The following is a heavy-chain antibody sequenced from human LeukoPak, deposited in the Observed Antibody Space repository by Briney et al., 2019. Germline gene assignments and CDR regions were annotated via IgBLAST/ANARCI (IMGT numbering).Heavy chain of an antibody. J-gene: IGHJ3*02. CDR2: IYSGGTI. D-gene: IGHD3-10*01. Sequence: GGSLRLSCAASGFTVSSSYMTWVRPAPGGGLEWVSVIYSGGTIYYADSVKGRFTISRDNSKNTLYLQLNSLRAEAPAVYYCARHRSGSPDDAFDIWGQGTMVTVSS. CDR3: ARHRSGSPDDAFDI. V-gene: IGHV3-53*01. CDR1: GFTVSSSY.